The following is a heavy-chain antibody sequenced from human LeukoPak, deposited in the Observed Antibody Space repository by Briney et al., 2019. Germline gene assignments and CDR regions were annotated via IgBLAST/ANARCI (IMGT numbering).Heavy chain of an antibody. CDR1: GFNFRDHW. J-gene: IGHJ4*02. V-gene: IGHV3-7*03. D-gene: IGHD6-19*01. Sequence: GGSLRLSCAVSGFNFRDHWMDWVRQAPGKGLEWVGHIKTDGSETYYVDSLKGRFSISRDNTNNALYLQMNSLRVEDTAVYYCAKNNGWFHLAQWGQGTLVTVSS. CDR2: IKTDGSET. CDR3: AKNNGWFHLAQ.